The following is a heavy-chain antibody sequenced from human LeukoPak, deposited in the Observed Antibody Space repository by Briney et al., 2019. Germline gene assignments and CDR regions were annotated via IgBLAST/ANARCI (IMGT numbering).Heavy chain of an antibody. Sequence: GGSVSLSCAASGFTISTYGMNWVRQAPRKGLEWVSVIFGSGDSTYYADSVKGRFTISRDRSKNTLYLEMHSLRADDTAVYYCAKDQKPDSGYDIDYWGQEDLGAVSS. CDR2: IFGSGDST. J-gene: IGHJ4*02. CDR1: GFTISTYG. V-gene: IGHV3-23*01. D-gene: IGHD5-12*01. CDR3: AKDQKPDSGYDIDY.